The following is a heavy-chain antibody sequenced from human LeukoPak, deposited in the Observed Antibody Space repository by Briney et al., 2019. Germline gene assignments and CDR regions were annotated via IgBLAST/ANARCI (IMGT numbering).Heavy chain of an antibody. Sequence: DPSETLSLTCTVSGGSISSYYWSWIRQPAGKGLEWIGRIYTSGSTNYNPSLKSRVTMSVDTSKNQFSLKLSSVTAADTAVYYCARVASPDIVVVPAAMHLDIWGQGTMVTVSS. D-gene: IGHD2-2*01. CDR2: IYTSGST. J-gene: IGHJ3*02. CDR1: GGSISSYY. CDR3: ARVASPDIVVVPAAMHLDI. V-gene: IGHV4-4*07.